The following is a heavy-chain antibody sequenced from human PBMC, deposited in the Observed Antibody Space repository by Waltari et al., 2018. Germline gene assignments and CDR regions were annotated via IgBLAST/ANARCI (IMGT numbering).Heavy chain of an antibody. J-gene: IGHJ3*02. CDR1: GGPISRYY. Sequence: QVQLQESGPGLVKPSETLSLTCTVSGGPISRYYWTWIRQPPGKGLEWIGYIYYSGSTNYNPSLKSRVTISVDTSKNQFSLKLSSVTAADTAVYYCARDSRAYYDILTGYHDAFDIWGQGTMVTVSS. D-gene: IGHD3-9*01. CDR3: ARDSRAYYDILTGYHDAFDI. CDR2: IYYSGST. V-gene: IGHV4-59*01.